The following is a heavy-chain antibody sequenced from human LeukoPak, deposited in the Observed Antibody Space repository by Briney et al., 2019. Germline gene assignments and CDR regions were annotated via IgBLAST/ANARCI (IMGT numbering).Heavy chain of an antibody. CDR2: IKTKTDGGTT. CDR3: ANIFGGNSHRSDY. V-gene: IGHV3-15*01. Sequence: GGSLRLSCAASGFTFSSAWMSWVRQAPGQGLEWLGRIKTKTDGGTTDYAAPVKGRFTISRDDSKDTLYLQMNSLKSDDTAVYYCANIFGGNSHRSDYWGQGTLVTVSS. D-gene: IGHD4-23*01. CDR1: GFTFSSAW. J-gene: IGHJ4*02.